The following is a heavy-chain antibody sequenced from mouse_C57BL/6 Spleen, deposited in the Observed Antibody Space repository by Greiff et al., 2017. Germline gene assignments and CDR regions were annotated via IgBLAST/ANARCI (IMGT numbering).Heavy chain of an antibody. CDR1: GYSITSGYY. Sequence: DVQLQESGPGLVKPSQSLSLTCSVTGYSITSGYYWNWIRQFPGNKLEWMGYISYDGSNNYHPSLKNRISITRDTSKNQFFLKLNSVTTEDTAKYYSTTSLIYDSYGYAMDYWGQGTSVTVSS. D-gene: IGHD2-3*01. J-gene: IGHJ4*01. CDR2: ISYDGSN. V-gene: IGHV3-6*01. CDR3: TTSLIYDSYGYAMDY.